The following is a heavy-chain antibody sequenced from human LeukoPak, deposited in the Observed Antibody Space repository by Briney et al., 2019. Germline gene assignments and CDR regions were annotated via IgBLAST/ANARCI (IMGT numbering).Heavy chain of an antibody. CDR1: GGSISSSSYY. CDR2: IYYSGST. J-gene: IGHJ4*02. V-gene: IGHV4-39*07. CDR3: AKEMDWSFDY. Sequence: SETLSLTCTVSGGSISSSSYYWGWIRQPPGKGLEWIGSIYYSGSTYYNPSLKSRVTISVDTSKNQFSLKLSSVTAADTAVYYCAKEMDWSFDYWGQGTLVTVSS. D-gene: IGHD3/OR15-3a*01.